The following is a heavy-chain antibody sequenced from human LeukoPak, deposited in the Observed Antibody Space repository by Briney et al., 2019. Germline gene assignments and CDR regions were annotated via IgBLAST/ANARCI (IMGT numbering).Heavy chain of an antibody. CDR3: TTTYNYDGSGSIVDY. V-gene: IGHV3-15*01. J-gene: IGHJ4*02. CDR1: GFTLRNAW. D-gene: IGHD3-22*01. Sequence: GGSLRLSCAASGFTLRNAWMTWVRQAPGKGLEWVGRIKSKTDGGTTDYAAPVKVRFTISRDDSKNTLYLQMNSLKTEDTALYYCTTTYNYDGSGSIVDYWGQGTLVTVSS. CDR2: IKSKTDGGTT.